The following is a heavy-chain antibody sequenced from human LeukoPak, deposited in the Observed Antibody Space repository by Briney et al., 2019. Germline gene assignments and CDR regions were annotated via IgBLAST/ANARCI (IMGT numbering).Heavy chain of an antibody. V-gene: IGHV3-49*04. CDR1: GFTFGDYA. Sequence: GGSLRLSCTASGFTFGDYAMSWVRQAPGKGLEWVGFIRSKAYGGTTEYAASVKGRFTISRDDSKSIAYLQMNSLKTEDTAVYYCTRCSSGWYRYYFDYWGQGTLVTVSS. CDR3: TRCSSGWYRYYFDY. J-gene: IGHJ4*02. CDR2: IRSKAYGGTT. D-gene: IGHD6-19*01.